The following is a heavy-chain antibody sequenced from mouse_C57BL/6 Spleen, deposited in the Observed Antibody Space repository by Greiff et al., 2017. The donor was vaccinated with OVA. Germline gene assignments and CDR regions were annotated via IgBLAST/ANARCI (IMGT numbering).Heavy chain of an antibody. Sequence: EVKLQESGPGLVKPSQSLSLTCSVTGYSITSGYYWNWIRQFPGNKLEWMGYISYDGSNNYNPSLKNRISITRDTSKNQFFLKLNSVTTEDTATYYCAREGTVGFAYWGQGTLVTVSA. CDR1: GYSITSGYY. J-gene: IGHJ3*01. CDR3: AREGTVGFAY. V-gene: IGHV3-6*01. CDR2: ISYDGSN. D-gene: IGHD3-3*01.